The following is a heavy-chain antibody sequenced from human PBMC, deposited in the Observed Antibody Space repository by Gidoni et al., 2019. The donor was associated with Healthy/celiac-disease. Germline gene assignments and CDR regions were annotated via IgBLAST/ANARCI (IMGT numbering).Heavy chain of an antibody. D-gene: IGHD5-12*01. V-gene: IGHV3-30-3*01. CDR2: ILYDGSNN. CDR1: GCTFSSYA. Sequence: QMQLMESGGGVVQPGRSLRLSGAAHGCTFSSYAMHWVRQAPGTGLEWVAVILYDGSNNYYADSVQGRSTISRDNFKNTLYLQITSLRAEDTAVYYCARGGYSGYDPFDSWGQGTLVTVSS. CDR3: ARGGYSGYDPFDS. J-gene: IGHJ4*02.